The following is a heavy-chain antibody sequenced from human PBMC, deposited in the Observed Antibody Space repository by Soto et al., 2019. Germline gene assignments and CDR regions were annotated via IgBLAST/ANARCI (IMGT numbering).Heavy chain of an antibody. D-gene: IGHD3-9*01. CDR2: ISGSGGST. Sequence: PGGSLRLSCAASGFTFSSYAMSWVRQAXXKGXXWVSAISGSGGSTYYADSVKGRFTISRDNSKNTLYLQMNSLRAEDTAVYYCAVRRYYDILTGYKRAPRGTDYYYYGMDVWGQGTTVTVSS. V-gene: IGHV3-23*01. CDR3: AVRRYYDILTGYKRAPRGTDYYYYGMDV. J-gene: IGHJ6*02. CDR1: GFTFSSYA.